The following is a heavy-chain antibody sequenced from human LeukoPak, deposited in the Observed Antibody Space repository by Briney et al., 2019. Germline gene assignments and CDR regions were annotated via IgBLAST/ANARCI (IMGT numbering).Heavy chain of an antibody. Sequence: ASVKVSCKASGGTFSSYAISWVRQAPGQGLEWMGGIIPIFGTANYAQKLQGRVTITADKSTRTAYMALSSLRYEDRAVYYCAGTYWGIDCCRRGGASDIWGQGTMVTVSS. CDR1: GGTFSSYA. D-gene: IGHD2-21*02. CDR2: IIPIFGTA. V-gene: IGHV1-69*06. CDR3: AGTYWGIDCCRRGGASDI. J-gene: IGHJ3*02.